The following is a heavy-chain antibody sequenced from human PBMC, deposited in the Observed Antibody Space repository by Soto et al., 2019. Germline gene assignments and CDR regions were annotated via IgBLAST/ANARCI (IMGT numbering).Heavy chain of an antibody. D-gene: IGHD6-13*01. CDR2: ISGSGGST. V-gene: IGHV3-23*01. Sequence: EVQLLESGGGLVQPGGSLRLSCAASGFTFSNYAVTWVRQAPGKGMEWVSTISGSGGSTYYADSVKGRFTISRDNSKNTLYPQMTSLRAEDTAVYYCAKERGSSWYEIDYWGQGTLVTVSS. CDR3: AKERGSSWYEIDY. CDR1: GFTFSNYA. J-gene: IGHJ4*02.